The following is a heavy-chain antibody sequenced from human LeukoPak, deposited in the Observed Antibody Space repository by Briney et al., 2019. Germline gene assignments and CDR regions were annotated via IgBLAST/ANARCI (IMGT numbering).Heavy chain of an antibody. J-gene: IGHJ6*03. CDR2: ISYDGSNK. D-gene: IGHD2-8*01. CDR3: AKDRCSNGVGCYYYYMDV. Sequence: GGSLRLSCAASGFTFSNAWMSWVRQAPGKGLEWVAVISYDGSNKYYADSVKGRFTISRDNSKNTLYLQMNSLRAEDTAVYYCAKDRCSNGVGCYYYYMDVWGKGTTVTISS. V-gene: IGHV3-30*18. CDR1: GFTFSNAW.